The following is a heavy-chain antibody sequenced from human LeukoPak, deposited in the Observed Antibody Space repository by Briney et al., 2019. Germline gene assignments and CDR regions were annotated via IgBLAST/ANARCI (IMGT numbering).Heavy chain of an antibody. CDR1: GGSISSNNY. D-gene: IGHD6-19*01. Sequence: PSETLSPTCSVSGGSISSNNYWGWVRQPPGKGLEWIGSIYYSRNTYYNPSLKSRVTISVDTPKNQFSLKLRSVTAADTAVYYCARHEQWLKRFNHWGQGTLVTVSS. CDR3: ARHEQWLKRFNH. J-gene: IGHJ4*02. CDR2: IYYSRNT. V-gene: IGHV4-39*01.